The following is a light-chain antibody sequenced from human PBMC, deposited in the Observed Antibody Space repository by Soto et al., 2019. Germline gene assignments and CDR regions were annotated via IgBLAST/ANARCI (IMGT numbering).Light chain of an antibody. CDR3: HQYGTSPRT. CDR1: QSLRSGD. J-gene: IGKJ1*01. CDR2: GAS. Sequence: PGERATLSCRASQSLRSGDLACYQQIPGQAPGLLIYGASSRATGIPDGFSGSGSGTDFNLTVSRLAPEDFALYYCHQYGTSPRTFGQGNKVEIK. V-gene: IGKV3-20*01.